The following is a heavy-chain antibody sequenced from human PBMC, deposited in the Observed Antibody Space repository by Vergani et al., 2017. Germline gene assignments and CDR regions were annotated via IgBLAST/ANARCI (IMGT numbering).Heavy chain of an antibody. CDR3: ARTLGVDIVVVPAAPDY. CDR2: IYPGDSDT. CDR1: GYSFTSYW. D-gene: IGHD2-2*03. V-gene: IGHV5-51*03. J-gene: IGHJ4*02. Sequence: EVQLVQSGAEVKTPGESLKISCKGSGYSFTSYWIGWVRQMPGQGLAWMGIIYPGDSDTRYSPSFQGQVTISADKSISTAYLQWSSLKASDTAMYYCARTLGVDIVVVPAAPDYWGQGTLVTVSS.